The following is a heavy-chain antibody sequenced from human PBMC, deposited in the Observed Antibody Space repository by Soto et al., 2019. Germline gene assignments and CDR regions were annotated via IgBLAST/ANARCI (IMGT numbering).Heavy chain of an antibody. CDR1: GFTFTSYT. CDR3: ARDLTTVTYERDS. J-gene: IGHJ4*02. CDR2: VSSRDDYI. Sequence: EVQLVESGGGLVKPGGSLRLSCAASGFTFTSYTMNWVRQAPGKGLEWVSCVSSRDDYIYYADSVKGRFTISRDNAKNSLYLQMNSLRAEDTAVYYCARDLTTVTYERDSWGQGTLVTVSS. D-gene: IGHD4-17*01. V-gene: IGHV3-21*01.